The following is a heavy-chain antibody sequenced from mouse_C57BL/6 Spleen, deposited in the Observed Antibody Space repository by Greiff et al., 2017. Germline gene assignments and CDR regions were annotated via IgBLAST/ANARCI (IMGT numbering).Heavy chain of an antibody. D-gene: IGHD2-4*01. J-gene: IGHJ3*01. Sequence: ESGPGLVKPSQSLSLTCSVTGYSITSGYYWNWIRQFPGNKLEWMGYISYDGSNNYNPSLKNRISITRDTSKNQFFLKLNSVTTEDTATYYCARDLRYDYTWLAYWGQGTLVTVSA. CDR2: ISYDGSN. CDR1: GYSITSGYY. V-gene: IGHV3-6*01. CDR3: ARDLRYDYTWLAY.